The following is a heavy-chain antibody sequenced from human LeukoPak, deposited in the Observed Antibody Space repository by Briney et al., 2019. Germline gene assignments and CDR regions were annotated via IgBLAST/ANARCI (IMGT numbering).Heavy chain of an antibody. CDR2: IYPGDSDT. J-gene: IGHJ1*01. Sequence: GESLKISCKGSGYTFTTYWIGWVRQMPGKGLEWMGIIYPGDSDTRYSPSFQGQVTISADKSITTAYLQWNSLKASDTAIYYCATYAGTSSKYFQHWGQGTLVTVSS. D-gene: IGHD3-10*01. CDR3: ATYAGTSSKYFQH. CDR1: GYTFTTYW. V-gene: IGHV5-51*01.